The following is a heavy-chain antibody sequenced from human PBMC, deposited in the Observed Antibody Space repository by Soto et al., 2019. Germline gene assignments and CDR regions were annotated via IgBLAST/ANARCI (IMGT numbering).Heavy chain of an antibody. Sequence: DVQLLESGGGLVEPGGSPTLSCAASGFPSSTYALNWVRQAPGKGPEWVSTISESGHHTHYADSVKGRFTISRDKSKNTLSLQMNSLRVDDTAIYYCTKSDGCGGGACYTGTYYYFDVWGRGTLVTVSS. D-gene: IGHD3-16*02. CDR1: GFPSSTYA. CDR2: ISESGHHT. J-gene: IGHJ2*01. CDR3: TKSDGCGGGACYTGTYYYFDV. V-gene: IGHV3-23*01.